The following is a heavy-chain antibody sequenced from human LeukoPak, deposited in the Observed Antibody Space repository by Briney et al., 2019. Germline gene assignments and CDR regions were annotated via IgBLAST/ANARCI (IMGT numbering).Heavy chain of an antibody. CDR1: GFTFNYYD. V-gene: IGHV3-13*01. Sequence: GGSLRLSCAVSGFTFNYYDMHWVRQAPGKRLEWVSAIRTTGDTHYPDSVKGRFAMSRGDAKNSVHLQMNTLRAGDTAVYYCARGVSYYYDNSGHPGWYFDLWGRGTLVTVSS. D-gene: IGHD3-22*01. CDR2: IRTTGDT. CDR3: ARGVSYYYDNSGHPGWYFDL. J-gene: IGHJ2*01.